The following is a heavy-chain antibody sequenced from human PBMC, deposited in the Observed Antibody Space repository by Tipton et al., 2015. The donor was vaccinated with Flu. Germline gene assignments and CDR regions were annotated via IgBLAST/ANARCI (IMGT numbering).Heavy chain of an antibody. CDR1: GGSISSGSYY. D-gene: IGHD3-22*01. Sequence: TLSLTCTVSGGSISSGSYYWSWIRQPAGKGLEWIGRTYTSGSTNYNSSLKSRVTISVDTSKNQFSLKLSSVTAADTAVYYCARGVIYYDSSGPITDAFDIWGQGTMVTVSS. CDR2: TYTSGST. J-gene: IGHJ3*02. CDR3: ARGVIYYDSSGPITDAFDI. V-gene: IGHV4-61*02.